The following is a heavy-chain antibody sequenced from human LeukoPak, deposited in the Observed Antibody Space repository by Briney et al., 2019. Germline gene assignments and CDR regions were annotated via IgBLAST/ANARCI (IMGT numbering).Heavy chain of an antibody. CDR1: GFTFSSYS. CDR2: ISSSSSYI. J-gene: IGHJ5*02. CDR3: ARESGLRFLEWLPKNWFDP. D-gene: IGHD3-3*01. V-gene: IGHV3-21*01. Sequence: GGSLRLSCAASGFTFSSYSMNWVRQAPGKGLEWVSSISSSSSYIYYADSVKGRFTISRDNAKNSLYLQMNSLRAEDMAVYYCARESGLRFLEWLPKNWFDPWGQGTLVTVSS.